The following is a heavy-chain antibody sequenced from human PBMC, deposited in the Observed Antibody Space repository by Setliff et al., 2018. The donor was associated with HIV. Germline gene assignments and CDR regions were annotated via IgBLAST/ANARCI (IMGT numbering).Heavy chain of an antibody. J-gene: IGHJ5*02. CDR2: IYTSGP. D-gene: IGHD2-15*01. Sequence: SETLSLTCTVSGDSISSGSNYWSWIRQPAGKGLEWIGRIYTSGPRYNPSLENRVTISVDTSKSQFFLMLSSVTAADTAMYYCARSRTILSFDPWGQGAQVTVSS. V-gene: IGHV4-61*02. CDR1: GDSISSGSNY. CDR3: ARSRTILSFDP.